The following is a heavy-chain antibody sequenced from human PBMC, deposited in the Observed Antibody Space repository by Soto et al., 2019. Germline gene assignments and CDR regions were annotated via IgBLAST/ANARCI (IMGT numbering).Heavy chain of an antibody. CDR2: TGGAGNDI. V-gene: IGHV3-23*01. J-gene: IGHJ6*02. CDR1: GFAFSNFH. D-gene: IGHD1-26*01. Sequence: EMQVLESGGGLVQPGGSLRLSCAASGFAFSNFHMNWVRQAPGKGLQWVATTGGAGNDIHYADSVEGRFTVSRDNSKNPLHLQMDGLRDDDTAIYYCAKRFSDAWEAGMDVWGHGTTVTVSS. CDR3: AKRFSDAWEAGMDV.